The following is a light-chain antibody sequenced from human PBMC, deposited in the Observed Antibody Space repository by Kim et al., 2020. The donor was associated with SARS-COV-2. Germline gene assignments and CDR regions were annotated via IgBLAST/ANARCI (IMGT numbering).Light chain of an antibody. V-gene: IGKV4-1*01. J-gene: IGKJ2*01. CDR3: QHYRGAPYT. CDR2: WAS. CDR1: QNILHSSSNLNY. Sequence: DIVLTQSPDSLAVSLGERATINCKSSQNILHSSSNLNYLAWYQQKPGQPPKLLIYWASTRESGVPDRFSGGGSGTDFTLTISSLQAEDVAVYYCQHYRGAPYTFGQGTKLEI.